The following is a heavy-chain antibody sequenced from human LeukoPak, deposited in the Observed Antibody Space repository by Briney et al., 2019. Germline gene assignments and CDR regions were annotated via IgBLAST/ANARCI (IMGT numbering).Heavy chain of an antibody. Sequence: PGGSLRLSCAASGFTFSNYGMHWVRQAPGKGLEWVAVISYDGSNKYYADSVKGRFTISRDNSRNTLYLQMSSLRAEDTAVYYCAKNWNYPDYWGQGTLVTVSS. CDR3: AKNWNYPDY. CDR1: GFTFSNYG. J-gene: IGHJ4*02. D-gene: IGHD1-1*01. V-gene: IGHV3-30*18. CDR2: ISYDGSNK.